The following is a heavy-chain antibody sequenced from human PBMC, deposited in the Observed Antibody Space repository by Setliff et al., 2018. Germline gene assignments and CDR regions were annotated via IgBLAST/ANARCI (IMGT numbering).Heavy chain of an antibody. CDR1: GGSISDYY. Sequence: ETLSLTCTVSGGSISDYYWSWIRQAPGKGLEWIGYIYYGGSTNYNPSLNSRVAISVDTSKNALFLQMNSLTAGDTALYFCARALYRYGYFAFYDLWGQGSLVTVSS. CDR2: IYYGGST. V-gene: IGHV4-59*12. J-gene: IGHJ4*02. D-gene: IGHD3-16*02. CDR3: ARALYRYGYFAFYDL.